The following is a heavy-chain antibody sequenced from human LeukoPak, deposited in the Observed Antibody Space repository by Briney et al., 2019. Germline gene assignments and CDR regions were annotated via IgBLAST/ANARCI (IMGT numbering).Heavy chain of an antibody. J-gene: IGHJ4*02. CDR2: IYPRDGST. Sequence: GASVKVSCKASGYTFTSNYIHWVRQAPGQGLEWMGMIYPRDGSTSYAQKFQGRVTITRDTSASTAYMELSSLRSEDTAVYYCARSAVASYWGQGTLVTVSS. D-gene: IGHD6-19*01. V-gene: IGHV1-46*01. CDR1: GYTFTSNY. CDR3: ARSAVASY.